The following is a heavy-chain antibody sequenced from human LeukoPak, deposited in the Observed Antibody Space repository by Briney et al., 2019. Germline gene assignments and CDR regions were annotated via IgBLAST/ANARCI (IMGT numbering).Heavy chain of an antibody. D-gene: IGHD6-19*01. Sequence: ASVKVSCKASGYTFTNHGITWVRQAPGQGLEWMGWISAHDGTRNYALKHEDRVTMTTDTSTSTAYMELRGLRSDDTAVHYCARRSTLYSSGRFYFDYWGQGTLVTVSS. CDR2: ISAHDGTR. V-gene: IGHV1-18*01. J-gene: IGHJ4*02. CDR3: ARRSTLYSSGRFYFDY. CDR1: GYTFTNHG.